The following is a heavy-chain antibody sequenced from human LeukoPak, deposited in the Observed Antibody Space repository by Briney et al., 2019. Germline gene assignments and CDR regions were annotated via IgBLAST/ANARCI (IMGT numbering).Heavy chain of an antibody. CDR3: ARARGYSGYYPLDY. V-gene: IGHV1-8*03. D-gene: IGHD5-12*01. Sequence: ASVKVSCKASGYTFTSYDINWVRQATGQGLEWMGWMNPNSGNTGYAQKFQGRVTITRNTSISTAYMELSRLRSDDTAVYYCARARGYSGYYPLDYWGQGTLVTVSS. CDR1: GYTFTSYD. CDR2: MNPNSGNT. J-gene: IGHJ4*02.